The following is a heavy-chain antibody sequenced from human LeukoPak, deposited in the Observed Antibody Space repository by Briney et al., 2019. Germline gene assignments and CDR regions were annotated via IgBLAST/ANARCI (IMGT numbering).Heavy chain of an antibody. CDR1: GDSITSYY. D-gene: IGHD3-16*02. CDR3: ARGINVWGTYRGFDY. CDR2: IFFSGST. Sequence: SETLSLTCTVSGDSITSYYWSWIRQPPGKGLEWIGYIFFSGSTNYNPSLKSRVTISVDTSKNQFSLKLRSVTAADTAVYYCARGINVWGTYRGFDYWGQGTLVTVSS. J-gene: IGHJ4*02. V-gene: IGHV4-59*01.